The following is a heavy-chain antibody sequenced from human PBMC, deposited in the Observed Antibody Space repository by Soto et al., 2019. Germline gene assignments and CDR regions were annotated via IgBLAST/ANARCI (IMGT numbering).Heavy chain of an antibody. CDR1: GFTFSSYA. Sequence: GGSLRLSCAASGFTFSSYAMHWVRQAPGKGLEWVAVISYDGSNKYYADSVKGRFTISRDDSKNTLYLQMNSLRAEDTAVYYCARIYYYDSSGYNDAFDIWGQGTMVPV. J-gene: IGHJ3*02. V-gene: IGHV3-30-3*01. CDR2: ISYDGSNK. CDR3: ARIYYYDSSGYNDAFDI. D-gene: IGHD3-22*01.